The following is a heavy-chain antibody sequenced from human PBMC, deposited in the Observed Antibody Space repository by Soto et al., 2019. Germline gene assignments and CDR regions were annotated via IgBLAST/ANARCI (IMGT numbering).Heavy chain of an antibody. D-gene: IGHD3-22*01. J-gene: IGHJ3*02. CDR2: IYPGDSDT. Sequence: ESLKISCKGSAYTLTIYCFGWVVQITGKGLEWMGIIYPGDSDTRYSPSFQGQVTISADKSISTAYLQWSSLKASDSAIYYCASSHYYDSSGYYEAFDIWGQWTMVTVSS. CDR3: ASSHYYDSSGYYEAFDI. CDR1: AYTLTIYC. V-gene: IGHV5-51*01.